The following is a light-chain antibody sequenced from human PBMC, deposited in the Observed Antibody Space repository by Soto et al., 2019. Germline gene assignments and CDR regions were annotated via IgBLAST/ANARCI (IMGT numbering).Light chain of an antibody. CDR3: QQYNNGPRT. Sequence: IVMTQSPAALSVSPGDSATLSCRASQIVNTNVAWYQQRPGQAPRLLIFAASTRATGVAARFSGSGSGTKFTLTVDSLQSEDFAVYYCQQYNNGPRTFGQGTKVDI. V-gene: IGKV3-15*01. CDR2: AAS. J-gene: IGKJ1*01. CDR1: QIVNTN.